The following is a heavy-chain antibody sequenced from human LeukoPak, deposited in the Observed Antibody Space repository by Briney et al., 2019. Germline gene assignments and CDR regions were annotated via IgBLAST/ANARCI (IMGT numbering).Heavy chain of an antibody. J-gene: IGHJ5*02. V-gene: IGHV3-48*02. D-gene: IGHD1-1*01. CDR1: GFTFSSYD. Sequence: GGSLRLSCTASGFTFSSYDMKWLRQAPGKGLEWVSFISSSTSIIYYAGSVKGRFTISRDNVKNSLYLQMNSLRDEDTAVYYCARVSGNYPNSWFDPWGQGTLVTVSS. CDR3: ARVSGNYPNSWFDP. CDR2: ISSSTSII.